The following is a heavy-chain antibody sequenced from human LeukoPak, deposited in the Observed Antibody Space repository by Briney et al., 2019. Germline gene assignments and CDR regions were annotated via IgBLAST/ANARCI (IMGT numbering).Heavy chain of an antibody. CDR2: FDAEQDET. J-gene: IGHJ4*02. V-gene: IGHV1-24*01. CDR3: ATDMMNGTTWRDY. D-gene: IGHD1-1*01. Sequence: ASVKVSCKVSGYALAELSIHWVRQTPGKGLEWMGGFDAEQDETLYAQKFEGRVTMTEDTSTATAHLEMNRLTSDDTGVYFCATDMMNGTTWRDYWGRGTLVVVSS. CDR1: GYALAELS.